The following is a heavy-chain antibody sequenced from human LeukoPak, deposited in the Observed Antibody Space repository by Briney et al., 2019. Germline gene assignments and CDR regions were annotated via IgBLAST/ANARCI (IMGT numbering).Heavy chain of an antibody. D-gene: IGHD3-10*01. J-gene: IGHJ5*02. V-gene: IGHV4-34*01. CDR3: ARLRRITMVRGVKSNWFDP. Sequence: PSETLSLTCAVYGGSFSGYYWSWIRQPPGKGLEWIGEINHSGSTNYNPSLKSRVTISVDTSENQFSLKLSSVTAADTAVYYCARLRRITMVRGVKSNWFDPWGQGTLVTVSS. CDR1: GGSFSGYY. CDR2: INHSGST.